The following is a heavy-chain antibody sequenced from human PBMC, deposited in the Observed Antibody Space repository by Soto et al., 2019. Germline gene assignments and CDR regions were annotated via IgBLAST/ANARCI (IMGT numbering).Heavy chain of an antibody. D-gene: IGHD6-6*01. CDR3: ARVYEPTTTNIPVLLPRAALDY. J-gene: IGHJ4*02. CDR1: GFTFSSYA. CDR2: ISYDGSNK. Sequence: PGGSLRLSCAASGFTFSSYAMHWVRQAPGKGLEWVAVISYDGSNKYYADSVKGRFTISRDNSKNTLYLQMNSLRAEDTAVYYCARVYEPTTTNIPVLLPRAALDYWGQGTLVTVSS. V-gene: IGHV3-30-3*01.